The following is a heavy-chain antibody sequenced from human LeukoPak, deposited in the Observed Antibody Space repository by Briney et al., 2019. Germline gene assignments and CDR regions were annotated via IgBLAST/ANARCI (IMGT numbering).Heavy chain of an antibody. J-gene: IGHJ3*02. CDR1: GGSISSSSYY. CDR3: TRHRDCSSTSCYIRREDVFDI. CDR2: IYYSGST. D-gene: IGHD2-2*02. Sequence: PWESLTLSCTVSGGSISSSSYYWGWIPQPPGKGLEWIGSIYYSGSTYYNPSLKSRVTISVDTSKNQFSLKLSSATATDTAVYYCTRHRDCSSTSCYIRREDVFDIWGQGTMVTVSS. V-gene: IGHV4-39*01.